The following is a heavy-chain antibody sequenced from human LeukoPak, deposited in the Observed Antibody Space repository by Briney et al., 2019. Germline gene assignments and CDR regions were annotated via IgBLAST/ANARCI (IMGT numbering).Heavy chain of an antibody. Sequence: GESLKISCKGSGYSFTNYWIGWVRQVPGKGLEWMGIIYPGDSDTRYSPSFQGQVTISADKSISTAYLQWSSLKASDTAMYYCATYAGSSSKYFQHWGQGTLVTVSS. V-gene: IGHV5-51*01. J-gene: IGHJ1*01. CDR1: GYSFTNYW. CDR2: IYPGDSDT. D-gene: IGHD3-10*01. CDR3: ATYAGSSSKYFQH.